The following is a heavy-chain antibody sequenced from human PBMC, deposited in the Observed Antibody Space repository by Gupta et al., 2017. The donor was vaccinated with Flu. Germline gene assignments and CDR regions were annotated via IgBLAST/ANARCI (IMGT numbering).Heavy chain of an antibody. CDR1: GGSISTYY. D-gene: IGHD3-10*01. J-gene: IGHJ4*02. CDR3: ARLGIYGSGSYDSYYFDP. Sequence: QVQLQESGPGLVKPSETLSLTCTVSGGSISTYYWSWIRQPPGKRLEWIGYIYYSGSTNYNPSLKSRVTISIDTSKKQFSLKLSSVTAADTAVYYCARLGIYGSGSYDSYYFDPWGRGTLVTVSS. CDR2: IYYSGST. V-gene: IGHV4-59*01.